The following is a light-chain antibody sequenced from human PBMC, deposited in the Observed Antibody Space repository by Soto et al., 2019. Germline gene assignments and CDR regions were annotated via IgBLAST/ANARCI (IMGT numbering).Light chain of an antibody. V-gene: IGKV1-33*01. CDR3: QRYANLPPYT. CDR2: AAS. CDR1: QGISNY. Sequence: DIQMTQSPSSLSASVGDRVTITCQASQGISNYLNWYQQKPGKAPKLLIYAASNLETGVPSRFSGSGSGTDFTFTISSLQPEDVATYYCQRYANLPPYTFGQGTKLEIK. J-gene: IGKJ2*01.